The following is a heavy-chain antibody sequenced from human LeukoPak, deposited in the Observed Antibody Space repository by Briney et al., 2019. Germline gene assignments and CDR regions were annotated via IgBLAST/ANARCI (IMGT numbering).Heavy chain of an antibody. Sequence: GGSLRLSCATSAFTLSTYGMTWLRQAPGKGLEWVANIKQDASEEYYVDSVKGRFTISRDNAKNSLCLQMDSLRVEDTAVYYCARVRDIVVVPAAHRGWFDPWGQGTLVTVSS. V-gene: IGHV3-7*03. CDR3: ARVRDIVVVPAAHRGWFDP. D-gene: IGHD2-2*01. J-gene: IGHJ5*02. CDR2: IKQDASEE. CDR1: AFTLSTYG.